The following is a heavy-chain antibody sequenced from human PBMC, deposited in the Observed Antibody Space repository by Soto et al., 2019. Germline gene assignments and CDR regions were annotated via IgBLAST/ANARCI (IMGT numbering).Heavy chain of an antibody. J-gene: IGHJ6*03. D-gene: IGHD5-12*01. CDR1: GFTFSSYG. CDR2: IWYDGSNK. CDR3: ARGGYPGDYMDV. Sequence: GGSLRLSCAASGFTFSSYGMHWVRQAPGKGLEWVAVIWYDGSNKYYADSVKGRFTISRDNSKNTLYLQMNSLRAEDTAVYYCARGGYPGDYMDVWGKGTTVTVSS. V-gene: IGHV3-33*01.